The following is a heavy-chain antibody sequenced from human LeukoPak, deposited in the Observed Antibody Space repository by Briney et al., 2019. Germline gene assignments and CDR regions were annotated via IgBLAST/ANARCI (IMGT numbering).Heavy chain of an antibody. Sequence: PGGSLRLSCAASGFTFKNYAMSWVRLAPGKGLEWVSGISGSGSSTYYTDSVKGRFTISRDTSKNTLYLQMNSLRADDTAIYYCAKSPSTVTSKSLDYWGQGTLVTVSS. J-gene: IGHJ4*02. V-gene: IGHV3-23*01. CDR1: GFTFKNYA. D-gene: IGHD4-17*01. CDR2: ISGSGSST. CDR3: AKSPSTVTSKSLDY.